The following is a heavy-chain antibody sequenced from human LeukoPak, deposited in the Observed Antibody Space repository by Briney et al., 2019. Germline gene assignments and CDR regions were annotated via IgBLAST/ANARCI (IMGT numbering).Heavy chain of an antibody. CDR2: IRTSGST. D-gene: IGHD6-19*01. Sequence: KPSETLSLTCTVSGGSISNYHWTWFRQPAGKGLEWIGQIRTSGSTNYNPPLKSRVSMSIDTTEDQVSLTIRSVTAADTAFYYCARRDISSGWSFDYWGQGTLVTVSS. CDR3: ARRDISSGWSFDY. V-gene: IGHV4-4*07. CDR1: GGSISNYH. J-gene: IGHJ4*02.